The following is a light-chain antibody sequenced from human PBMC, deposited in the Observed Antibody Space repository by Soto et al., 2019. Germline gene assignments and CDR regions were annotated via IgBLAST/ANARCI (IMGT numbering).Light chain of an antibody. CDR1: SSDIGSHY. CDR3: APWDGSLSGVV. V-gene: IGLV1-47*01. J-gene: IGLJ2*01. CDR2: RNN. Sequence: QSVLTQPPSASGTPGQSVTISCTGTSSDIGSHYVYWYQQLPGTAHTLLIYRNNQRPSGVPDRFSGYKSGTSASLAISGLRDEEEDDYYCAPWDGSLSGVVFGGGTKLTVL.